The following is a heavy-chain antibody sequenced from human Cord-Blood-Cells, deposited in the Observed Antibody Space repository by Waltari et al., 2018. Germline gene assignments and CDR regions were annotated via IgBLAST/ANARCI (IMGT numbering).Heavy chain of an antibody. CDR1: GGTFSSYA. V-gene: IGHV1-69*06. CDR3: ARLGTGEYSSSSYFDY. Sequence: QVQLVQSGAEVKKPGSSVKVSCKASGGTFSSYAISWVRQAPGQGLEWMGGIIPIVGTANYAQKFQGRVTMTADKATSTAYMELSSLRSEDTAVYYCARLGTGEYSSSSYFDYWGQGTLVTVSS. J-gene: IGHJ4*02. D-gene: IGHD6-6*01. CDR2: IIPIVGTA.